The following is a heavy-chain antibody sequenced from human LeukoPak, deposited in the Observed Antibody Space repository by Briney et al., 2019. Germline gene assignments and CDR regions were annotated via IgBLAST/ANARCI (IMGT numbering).Heavy chain of an antibody. D-gene: IGHD5-24*01. V-gene: IGHV3-7*05. CDR3: GMAMDV. Sequence: GGSLRLSCAASGFSFSSYWMNWVRQAPGKGLEWVANIKQDGSEKYYVDSVKGRFTISRDNAKNSLYLQVSSLRAEDTAVYYCGMAMDVWGRGTTVTVSS. J-gene: IGHJ6*02. CDR2: IKQDGSEK. CDR1: GFSFSSYW.